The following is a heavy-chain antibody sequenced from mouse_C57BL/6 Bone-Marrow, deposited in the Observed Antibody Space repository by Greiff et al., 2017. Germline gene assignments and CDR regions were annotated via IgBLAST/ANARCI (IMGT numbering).Heavy chain of an antibody. CDR3: ARDYGSSYWYFDV. CDR1: GYTFTSYD. V-gene: IGHV1-85*01. D-gene: IGHD1-1*01. Sequence: VQLVESGPELVKPWASVSLSCTASGYTFTSYDVNWVHQSPGQGLEWLGWIYPGDGSTKYNEMFKGKGTLTVDTSSSIAYMEIHSLTSEDSAVYFCARDYGSSYWYFDVWGTGTTVTVSS. J-gene: IGHJ1*03. CDR2: IYPGDGST.